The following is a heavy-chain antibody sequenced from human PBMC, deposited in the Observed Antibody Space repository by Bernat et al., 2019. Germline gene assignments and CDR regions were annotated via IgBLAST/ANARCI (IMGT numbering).Heavy chain of an antibody. V-gene: IGHV4-30-2*03. CDR3: ARRRVSSGHDY. J-gene: IGHJ4*02. CDR1: GGSISSGGYS. Sequence: QLQLQESGSGLVKPSQTLSLTCAVSGGSISSGGYSWSWIRQPPGKGLEWIGYIYHSGSAYYNPSLKSRVTISVDTSKNQFSLKLSSVTAADTAVYYCARRRVSSGHDYWGQGTLVTVSS. D-gene: IGHD6-19*01. CDR2: IYHSGSA.